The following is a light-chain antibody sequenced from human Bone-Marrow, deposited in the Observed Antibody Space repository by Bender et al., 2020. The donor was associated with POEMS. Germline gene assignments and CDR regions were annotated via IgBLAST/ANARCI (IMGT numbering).Light chain of an antibody. V-gene: IGLV1-44*01. Sequence: QSVLTKPPSASGTPGQRVTISCSGGSSNIGAHAVNWYQHLPGTAPKLLIYSSHRRPSEVPDRFSGSRSGTSASLAISGLQSEDEADYYCAGWEDSLNGWVFGGGTKLTVL. CDR1: SSNIGAHA. CDR3: AGWEDSLNGWV. CDR2: SSH. J-gene: IGLJ3*02.